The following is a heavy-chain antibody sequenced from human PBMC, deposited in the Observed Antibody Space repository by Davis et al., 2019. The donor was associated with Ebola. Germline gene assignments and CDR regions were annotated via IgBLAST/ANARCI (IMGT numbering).Heavy chain of an antibody. CDR1: GGSISSYY. CDR3: ARDGPRYYDFWSGGYYYYGMDV. V-gene: IGHV4-59*01. Sequence: PSETLSLTCTVSGGSISSYYWSWIRQPPGKGLEWIGYIYYSGSTNYNPSLKSRVTISVDTSKNQFSLKLSSVTAADTAVYYCARDGPRYYDFWSGGYYYYGMDVWGQGTTVTVSS. J-gene: IGHJ6*02. CDR2: IYYSGST. D-gene: IGHD3-3*01.